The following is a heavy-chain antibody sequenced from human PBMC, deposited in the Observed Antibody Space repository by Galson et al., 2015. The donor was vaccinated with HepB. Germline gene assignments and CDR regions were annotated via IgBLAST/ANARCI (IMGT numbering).Heavy chain of an antibody. V-gene: IGHV3-74*01. CDR3: AKIRLRYYFDY. Sequence: SLRLSCAASGFTFSSYWMHWVRQAPGKGLVWVSRINSDGSSTSYADSVKGRFTISRDNSKNTLYLQMNSLRAEDTAVYYCAKIRLRYYFDYWGQGTLVTVSS. CDR2: INSDGSST. CDR1: GFTFSSYW. J-gene: IGHJ4*02. D-gene: IGHD2-15*01.